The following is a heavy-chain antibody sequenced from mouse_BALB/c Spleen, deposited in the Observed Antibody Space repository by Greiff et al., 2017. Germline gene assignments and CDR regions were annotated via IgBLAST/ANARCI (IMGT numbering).Heavy chain of an antibody. CDR1: GFTFSSYG. D-gene: IGHD1-1*01. CDR2: ISSGGSYT. J-gene: IGHJ2*01. V-gene: IGHV5-6*01. Sequence: EVKLMESGGDLVKPGGSLKLSCAASGFTFSSYGMSWVRQTPDKRLEWVATISSGGSYTYYPDSVKGRFTISRDNAKNTLYLQMSSLKSEDTAMYYCARPSYGSSYFDYWGQGTTLTVSS. CDR3: ARPSYGSSYFDY.